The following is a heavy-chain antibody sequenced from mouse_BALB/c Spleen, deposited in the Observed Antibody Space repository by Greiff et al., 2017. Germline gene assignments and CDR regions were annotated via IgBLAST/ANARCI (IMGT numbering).Heavy chain of an antibody. CDR2: ISDGGSYT. Sequence: EVMLVESGGGLVKPGGSLKLSCAASGFTFSDYYMYWVRQTPEKRLEWVATISDGGSYTYYPDSVKGRFTISRDNAKNNLYLQMSSLKSEDTAMYYCARGRVYDYDGAWFAYWGQGTLVTVSA. V-gene: IGHV5-4*02. J-gene: IGHJ3*01. CDR1: GFTFSDYY. D-gene: IGHD2-4*01. CDR3: ARGRVYDYDGAWFAY.